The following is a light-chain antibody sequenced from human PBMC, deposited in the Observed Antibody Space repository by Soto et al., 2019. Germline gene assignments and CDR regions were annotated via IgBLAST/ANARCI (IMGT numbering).Light chain of an antibody. J-gene: IGKJ2*01. Sequence: EIEMTQSPSTLSVSPGERATLSCRASQSVSSGLAWYQHKPGQAPRLLIYGASTRATGIPARFSGSGSGTELTLTISSLQSEDFAVYYCQQYNNWPRTFGQGTKLEIK. V-gene: IGKV3-15*01. CDR2: GAS. CDR3: QQYNNWPRT. CDR1: QSVSSG.